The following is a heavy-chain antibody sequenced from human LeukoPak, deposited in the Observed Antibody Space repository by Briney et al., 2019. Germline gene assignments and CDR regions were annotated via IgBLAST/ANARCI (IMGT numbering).Heavy chain of an antibody. J-gene: IGHJ4*02. V-gene: IGHV4-34*01. CDR3: ARVWAGLNYDILTGYYADSPFDY. CDR1: GGSFSGYY. Sequence: SETLSLTCAVYGGSFSGYYWSWIRQPPGEGLEWIGESNHSGSTNYNPSLKSRVTISVDTSKNQFSLKLSSVTAADTAVYYCARVWAGLNYDILTGYYADSPFDYWGQGTLVTVSS. CDR2: SNHSGST. D-gene: IGHD3-9*01.